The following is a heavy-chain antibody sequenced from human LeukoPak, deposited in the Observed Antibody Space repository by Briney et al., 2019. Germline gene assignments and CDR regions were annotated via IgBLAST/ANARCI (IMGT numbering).Heavy chain of an antibody. CDR2: INPNSGGT. V-gene: IGHV1-2*04. Sequence: ASVKVSCKASGYTFTGYYLHWVRQAPGQGLEWMGWINPNSGGTNYAQKFQGWVTMTRDTSISTAYMELSRLRSDDTAVYYCARSSSSWYPKYFQHWGQGTLVTVSS. J-gene: IGHJ1*01. D-gene: IGHD6-13*01. CDR1: GYTFTGYY. CDR3: ARSSSSWYPKYFQH.